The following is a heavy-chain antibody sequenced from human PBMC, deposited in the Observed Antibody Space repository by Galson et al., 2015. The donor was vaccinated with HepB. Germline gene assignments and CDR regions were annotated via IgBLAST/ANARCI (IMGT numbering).Heavy chain of an antibody. CDR3: VFLRSNDLNRLDY. Sequence: SLRLSCAASTFIFNTYSMYWVRQAPGKGLEWVSYISSSSTTIYYADSVKGRFTISRDNAKNSLYLQMSSLRAEDTAVYYGVFLRSNDLNRLDYWGQGVLVTVSS. V-gene: IGHV3-48*04. CDR2: ISSSSTTI. J-gene: IGHJ4*02. CDR1: TFIFNTYS. D-gene: IGHD3-3*01.